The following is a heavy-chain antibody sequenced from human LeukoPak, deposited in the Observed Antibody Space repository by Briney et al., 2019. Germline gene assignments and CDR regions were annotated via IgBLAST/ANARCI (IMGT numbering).Heavy chain of an antibody. V-gene: IGHV3-21*01. CDR3: ATETIGRHYDY. D-gene: IGHD1-14*01. J-gene: IGHJ4*02. Sequence: GGSLRLSCAASGFTFSSYGMHWVRQAPGKGLEWVSSIGPTGTDRYYADSVGGRFTISRDNAKNSMYLQMDSLRDEDTAVYYCATETIGRHYDYWGQGTLLTVSS. CDR1: GFTFSSYG. CDR2: IGPTGTDR.